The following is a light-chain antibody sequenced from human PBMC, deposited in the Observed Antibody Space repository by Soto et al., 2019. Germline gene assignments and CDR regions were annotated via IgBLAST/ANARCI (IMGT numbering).Light chain of an antibody. V-gene: IGLV2-11*01. CDR1: NSDVGGYNY. CDR2: DVS. Sequence: QSVLTQPRSVSGSPGQSVTISCTGTNSDVGGYNYVSWYQQHPGKAPKLVIYDVSKRPSGVPDRFSGSKSGNTASLTISGLQAEDEADYYCCSYAGNSLWVFGGGTMLTVL. CDR3: CSYAGNSLWV. J-gene: IGLJ3*02.